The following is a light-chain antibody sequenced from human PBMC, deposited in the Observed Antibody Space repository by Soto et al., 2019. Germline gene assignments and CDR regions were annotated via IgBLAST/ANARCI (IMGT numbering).Light chain of an antibody. CDR3: SSYATITTLVL. Sequence: QSALTQPASVSGSPGQSITISCTGTSSDVGAYNFVSWYQQHPAKAPKLIIYAVNNRPSGISDRFSGSKSGNTASLTISGLQAEDEADYYCSSYATITTLVLFGGGTKLTVL. J-gene: IGLJ3*02. V-gene: IGLV2-14*01. CDR1: SSDVGAYNF. CDR2: AVN.